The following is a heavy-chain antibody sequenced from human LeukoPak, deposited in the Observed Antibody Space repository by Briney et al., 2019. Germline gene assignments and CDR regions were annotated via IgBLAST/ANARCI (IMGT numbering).Heavy chain of an antibody. Sequence: SETLSLTCTISGGSISSYYWSWIRQPPGKGLEWIGYIYYSGSTNYNPSLKSRVTISVDTSKNQFSLKLSSVTAADTAVYYCVTEVIIAVTGNDYWGQGSLVTVSS. CDR2: IYYSGST. V-gene: IGHV4-59*01. CDR3: VTEVIIAVTGNDY. CDR1: GGSISSYY. D-gene: IGHD6-19*01. J-gene: IGHJ4*02.